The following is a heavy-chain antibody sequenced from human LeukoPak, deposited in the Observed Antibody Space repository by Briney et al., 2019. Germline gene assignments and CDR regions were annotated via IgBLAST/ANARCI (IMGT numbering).Heavy chain of an antibody. CDR1: GFAFSSYW. D-gene: IGHD4-17*01. J-gene: IGHJ4*02. CDR2: INSDGSST. CDR3: ARDPTTVTLPDY. V-gene: IGHV3-74*01. Sequence: PGGSLRLSCAASGFAFSSYWMHWVRQAPGKGLVWVSRINSDGSSTSYADSVTGRFTISRDNAKNTLYLQMNSLRAEDTAVYYCARDPTTVTLPDYWGQGTLVTVSS.